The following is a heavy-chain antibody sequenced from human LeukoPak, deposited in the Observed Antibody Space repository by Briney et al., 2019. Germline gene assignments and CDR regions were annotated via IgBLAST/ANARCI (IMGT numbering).Heavy chain of an antibody. V-gene: IGHV3-74*01. CDR3: THVVGATPFDI. Sequence: GGSLRLSCAASGFTLSSYWMHWARQAPGKGLVWVSRINSDGGSTNYADSVKGRFTISRDNAKNTLYLQMNSLRADDTAVYYCTHVVGATPFDIWGQGTMVSVSS. J-gene: IGHJ3*02. D-gene: IGHD1-26*01. CDR1: GFTLSSYW. CDR2: INSDGGST.